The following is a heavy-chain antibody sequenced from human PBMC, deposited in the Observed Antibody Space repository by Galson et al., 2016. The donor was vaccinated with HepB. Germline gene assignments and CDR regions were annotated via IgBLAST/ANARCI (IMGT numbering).Heavy chain of an antibody. D-gene: IGHD4/OR15-4a*01. V-gene: IGHV1-69*13. CDR1: GGTFNTYT. J-gene: IGHJ5*02. CDR3: ARWVGANTNWFDP. CDR2: IIPVFGTT. Sequence: SVKVSCKASGGTFNTYTLTWVRQVPGQGLEWMGGIIPVFGTTQYAQNFQGRVTTFADDSTGTGHMELSSLTSEDTAVYYCARWVGANTNWFDPWGQGTLVTVSS.